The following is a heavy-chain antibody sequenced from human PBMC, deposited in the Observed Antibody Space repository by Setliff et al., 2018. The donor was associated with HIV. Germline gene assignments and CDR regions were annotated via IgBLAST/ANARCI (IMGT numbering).Heavy chain of an antibody. V-gene: IGHV4-39*01. Sequence: PSETLSLTCTVSGPSVSSSDYYWGWIRQPPGKGLEWIASIHHSGSTWYNPSLKSRVTISADMSKNQFFLKLLSMTAADTAVYYCARPSFGIGGGSIFDSWGQGTLVTVS. CDR1: GPSVSSSDYY. D-gene: IGHD3-3*01. CDR2: IHHSGST. J-gene: IGHJ4*02. CDR3: ARPSFGIGGGSIFDS.